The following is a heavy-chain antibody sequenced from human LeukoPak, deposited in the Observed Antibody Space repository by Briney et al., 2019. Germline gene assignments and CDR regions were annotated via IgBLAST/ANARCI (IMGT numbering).Heavy chain of an antibody. J-gene: IGHJ3*02. CDR1: GFTFGDYA. CDR3: AREGGDAFDI. V-gene: IGHV3-74*01. D-gene: IGHD2-15*01. CDR2: INSDGSST. Sequence: GRSLRLPCTASGFTFGDYAMSWVRQAPGKGLVWVSRINSDGSSTSYADSVKGRFTISRDNAKNTLYLQMNSLRAEDTAVYYCAREGGDAFDIWGQGTMVTVSS.